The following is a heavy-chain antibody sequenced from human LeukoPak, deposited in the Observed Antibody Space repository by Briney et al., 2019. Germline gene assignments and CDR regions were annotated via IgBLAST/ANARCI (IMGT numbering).Heavy chain of an antibody. Sequence: PSETLSLTCAVYGGSFSGYYWSWIRQPPGKGLEWIGEINHSGSTNYNPSLKSRVTISVDTSKNQFSLKLSSVTAADTAVYYCARAPFDTSSVDTAMVTGFDYWGQGTLVIVSS. D-gene: IGHD5-18*01. J-gene: IGHJ4*02. CDR1: GGSFSGYY. V-gene: IGHV4-34*01. CDR2: INHSGST. CDR3: ARAPFDTSSVDTAMVTGFDY.